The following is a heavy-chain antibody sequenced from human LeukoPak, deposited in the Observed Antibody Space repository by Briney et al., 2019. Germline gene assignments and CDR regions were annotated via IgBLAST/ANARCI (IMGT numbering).Heavy chain of an antibody. CDR3: ARQKNAPWDY. Sequence: GESLKISCKGSGYRFTCYWIGWVRHMPGKGLEWMGIIYPGDSESRYSPSFQGQVTISADKSISTAYLQWSSLKASDTAMYYCARQKNAPWDYWGQGTLVTVSS. J-gene: IGHJ4*02. D-gene: IGHD2/OR15-2a*01. CDR2: IYPGDSES. CDR1: GYRFTCYW. V-gene: IGHV5-51*01.